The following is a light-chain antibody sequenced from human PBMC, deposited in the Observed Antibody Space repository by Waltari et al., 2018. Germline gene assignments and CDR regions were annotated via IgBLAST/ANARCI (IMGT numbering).Light chain of an antibody. CDR3: QQYNSYPWT. CDR1: QSISSW. J-gene: IGKJ1*01. CDR2: KAF. Sequence: DIQMTRSPSTLSAYAGDRVTITCRASQSISSWLAWYQQKTGKAHKLLIYKAFSLESGVPSRFSGSGSGTEFTLTISSLQPDDFATYYCQQYNSYPWTFGQGTKVEIK. V-gene: IGKV1-5*03.